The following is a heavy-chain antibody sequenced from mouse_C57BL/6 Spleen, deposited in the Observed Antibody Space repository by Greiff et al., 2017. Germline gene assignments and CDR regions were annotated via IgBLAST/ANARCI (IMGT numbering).Heavy chain of an antibody. D-gene: IGHD2-4*01. CDR1: GYAFSSYW. CDR3: ARGDHDYPFDY. Sequence: QVQLQQSGAELVKPGASVKISCKASGYAFSSYWMNWVKQRPGKGLEWIGQIYPGDGDTNYNGKFKGKATLTADKSSSTAYMQLSSLTSEDSAVYFCARGDHDYPFDYWGQGTTLTVSS. J-gene: IGHJ2*01. CDR2: IYPGDGDT. V-gene: IGHV1-80*01.